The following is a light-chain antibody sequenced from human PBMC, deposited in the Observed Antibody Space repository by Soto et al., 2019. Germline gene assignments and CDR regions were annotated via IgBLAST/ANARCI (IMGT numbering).Light chain of an antibody. J-gene: IGLJ2*01. Sequence: QSALTQAPSASGSPGQRVTISCSGSSSNIGSYAVNWYQQLPGTAPKLLIYSNDQRPSGVPARFSGSKSGTSASLAISGLQSEDEADYYCAAWDGSLNGVVFGGGTKVTVL. CDR3: AAWDGSLNGVV. CDR2: SND. V-gene: IGLV1-44*01. CDR1: SSNIGSYA.